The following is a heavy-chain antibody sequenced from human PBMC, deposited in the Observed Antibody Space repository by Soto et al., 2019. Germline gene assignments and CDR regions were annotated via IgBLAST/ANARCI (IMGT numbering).Heavy chain of an antibody. Sequence: PVGSLRLSCAASGFTFSSYAMSWVRQAPGKGLEWVSAISGSGGSTYYADSVKGRFTISRDNSKNTLYLQMNSLRAEDTAVYYCATGSTFYYALDYWGQGTLVTVS. CDR1: GFTFSSYA. V-gene: IGHV3-23*01. D-gene: IGHD3-10*01. J-gene: IGHJ4*02. CDR2: ISGSGGST. CDR3: ATGSTFYYALDY.